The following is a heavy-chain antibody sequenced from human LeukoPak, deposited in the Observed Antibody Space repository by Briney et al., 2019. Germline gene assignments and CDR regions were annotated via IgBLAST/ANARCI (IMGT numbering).Heavy chain of an antibody. CDR1: GFTFGDYA. V-gene: IGHV3-30-3*01. CDR2: ISYDGSNI. Sequence: GGSLRLSCTASGFTFGDYAMSWVRQAPGKGLEWVAVISYDGSNIYYADSVKGRFTISRDNSKNTLYLQMNSLRAEDTAVYYCARSIHSSSWFPFDYWGQGTLVTVSS. D-gene: IGHD6-13*01. J-gene: IGHJ4*02. CDR3: ARSIHSSSWFPFDY.